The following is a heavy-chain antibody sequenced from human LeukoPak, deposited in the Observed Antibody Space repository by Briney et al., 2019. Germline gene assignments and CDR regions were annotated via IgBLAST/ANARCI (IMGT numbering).Heavy chain of an antibody. CDR1: GYTFTSYY. Sequence: GASVTVSSKASGYTFTSYYMHWVRQAPGQGLEWMGLINPSGGSTSYAQKFRGRVTMTRDTSTSTVYMELSSLRSEDTAVYYCARDFYGSGSYYNWFDPWGQGTLVTVSS. CDR2: INPSGGST. D-gene: IGHD3-10*01. J-gene: IGHJ5*02. CDR3: ARDFYGSGSYYNWFDP. V-gene: IGHV1-46*01.